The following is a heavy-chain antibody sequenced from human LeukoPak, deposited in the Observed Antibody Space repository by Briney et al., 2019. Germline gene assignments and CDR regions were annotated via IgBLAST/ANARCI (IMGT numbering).Heavy chain of an antibody. J-gene: IGHJ4*02. V-gene: IGHV3-30-3*01. D-gene: IGHD6-13*01. CDR3: ARDAQQLGYFDY. Sequence: GGSLRLSCAASGFTFSSYAMHWVRQAPGKGLEWVAVISYDGSNKYYADSVKGRFTISRDNSKNTLYLQMNSLRAEDTAMYYCARDAQQLGYFDYWGQGTLVTVSS. CDR1: GFTFSSYA. CDR2: ISYDGSNK.